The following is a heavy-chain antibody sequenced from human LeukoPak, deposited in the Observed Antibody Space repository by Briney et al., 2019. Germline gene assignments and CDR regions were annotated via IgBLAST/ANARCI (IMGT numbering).Heavy chain of an antibody. D-gene: IGHD3-3*01. CDR3: ARVNYDFWSGYYWHESGDY. J-gene: IGHJ4*02. Sequence: GASVKVSCKASGYTFTSYGISWVRQAPGQGLEWMGWISAYNGNTNYAQKLQGRVTMTTDTSTSTAYMELRSLRSDDTAVYYCARVNYDFWSGYYWHESGDYWGQGTLVTVSS. CDR1: GYTFTSYG. CDR2: ISAYNGNT. V-gene: IGHV1-18*01.